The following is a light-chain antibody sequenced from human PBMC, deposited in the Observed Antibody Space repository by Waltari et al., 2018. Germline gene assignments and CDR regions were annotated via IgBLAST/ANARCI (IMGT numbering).Light chain of an antibody. J-gene: IGKJ2*01. CDR3: QQYYNIPYT. CDR1: QSLLYSSNNKYY. CDR2: LAS. V-gene: IGKV4-1*01. Sequence: DIVMTQSPDSLVVSLGERATINCKSSQSLLYSSNNKYYLAWYRQKPGQPPKLLIYLASTRESGVPDRFSGSGSGTDFTLTISSLQAEDVAVYYCQQYYNIPYTFGQGTKLEIK.